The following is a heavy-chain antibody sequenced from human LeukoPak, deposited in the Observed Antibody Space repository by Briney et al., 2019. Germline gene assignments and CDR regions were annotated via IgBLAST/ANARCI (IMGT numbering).Heavy chain of an antibody. V-gene: IGHV4-34*01. CDR1: GFTFSSYA. J-gene: IGHJ5*02. CDR2: INHSGST. CDR3: ARGGRRNDP. D-gene: IGHD2-15*01. Sequence: GSLRLSCAASGFTFSSYAMSWVRQAPGKGLEWIGEINHSGSTNYNPSLKSRVTISVDTSKNQFSLKLSSVTAADTAVYYCARGGRRNDPWGQGTLVTVSS.